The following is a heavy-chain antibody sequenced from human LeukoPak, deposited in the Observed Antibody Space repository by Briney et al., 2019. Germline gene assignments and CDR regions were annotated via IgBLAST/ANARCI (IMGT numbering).Heavy chain of an antibody. Sequence: SETLSLTCAVSGGSISSSNWWSWVRQPPGKGLEWIGEIYHSGSTNYNPSLKSRVTISVDTSKNQFSLKLSSVTAADTAVYYCARGSSAETTGFDYWGQGTLVTVSS. CDR2: IYHSGST. CDR1: GGSISSSNW. V-gene: IGHV4-4*02. D-gene: IGHD4-17*01. J-gene: IGHJ4*02. CDR3: ARGSSAETTGFDY.